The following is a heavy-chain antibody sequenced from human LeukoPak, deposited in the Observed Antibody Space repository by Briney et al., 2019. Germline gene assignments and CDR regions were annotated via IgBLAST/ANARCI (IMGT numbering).Heavy chain of an antibody. CDR1: GFTFSSYA. Sequence: GGSLRLSCAASGFTFSSYAMSWVRQAPGKGLEWVSAISGSGGSTYYADSVKGRFTISRDNSKNTLYLQMNSLRAEDTAVYYCAKDQKGVGNFWSGYYAFDIWGQGTMVTVYS. J-gene: IGHJ3*02. CDR2: ISGSGGST. CDR3: AKDQKGVGNFWSGYYAFDI. D-gene: IGHD3-3*01. V-gene: IGHV3-23*01.